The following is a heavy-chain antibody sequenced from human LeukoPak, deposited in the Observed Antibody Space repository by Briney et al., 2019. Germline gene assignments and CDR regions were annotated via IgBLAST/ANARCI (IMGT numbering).Heavy chain of an antibody. CDR2: ISVDNGDT. J-gene: IGHJ4*02. CDR3: ARANCAGDCYLKH. D-gene: IGHD2-21*02. V-gene: IGHV1-18*01. CDR1: GYTFANYA. Sequence: ASVKVSCKASGYTFANYAITWARQAPGQGLEYMGWISVDNGDTNDAQMLQGRVTMTTDTSTNTAYMELRGLRSDDTAVYYCARANCAGDCYLKHWGQGTLVTVSS.